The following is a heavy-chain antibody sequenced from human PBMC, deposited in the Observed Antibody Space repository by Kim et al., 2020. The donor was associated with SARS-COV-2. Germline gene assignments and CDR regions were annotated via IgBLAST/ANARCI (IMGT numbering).Heavy chain of an antibody. CDR3: ARPHGDSHRMWYYYGMDV. J-gene: IGHJ6*02. D-gene: IGHD2-21*01. V-gene: IGHV4-34*01. CDR2: INHSGST. CDR1: GGSFSGYY. Sequence: SETLSLTCAVYGGSFSGYYWSWIRQPPGKGLEWIGEINHSGSTNYNPSLKSRVTISVDTSKNQFSLKLSSVTAADTAVYYCARPHGDSHRMWYYYGMDVWGQGTTVTVSS.